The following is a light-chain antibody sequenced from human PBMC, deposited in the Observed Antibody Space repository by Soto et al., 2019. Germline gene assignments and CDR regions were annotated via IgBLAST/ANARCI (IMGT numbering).Light chain of an antibody. CDR1: QSISTF. CDR3: QQRSNWPRT. Sequence: IVLSLSPATLSLSPGERATLSCMASQSISTFLAWFQQKPGQAPRLLIYDSSNRATGIPARFSGSGSGTDFTLTIDSLEPEDFAVYYCQQRSNWPRTFGQGTKVDIK. J-gene: IGKJ1*01. CDR2: DSS. V-gene: IGKV3-11*01.